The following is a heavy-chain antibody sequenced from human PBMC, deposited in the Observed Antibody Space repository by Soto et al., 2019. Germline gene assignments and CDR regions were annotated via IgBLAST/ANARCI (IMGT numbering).Heavy chain of an antibody. Sequence: ASVKVSCKASGYTFTSYGISWVRQAPGQGLEWMGWMNPNSGNTGYAQKFQGRVTMTRNTSISTAYMELSSLRSEDTAVYYCARGNPTQNIGPWGQGTLVTVSS. CDR2: MNPNSGNT. D-gene: IGHD3-16*02. V-gene: IGHV1-8*02. CDR3: ARGNPTQNIGP. J-gene: IGHJ5*02. CDR1: GYTFTSYG.